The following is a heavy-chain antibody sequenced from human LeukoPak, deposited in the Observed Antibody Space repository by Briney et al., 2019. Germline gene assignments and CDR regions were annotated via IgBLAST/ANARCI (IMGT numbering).Heavy chain of an antibody. CDR1: VGSYSIDYYH. Sequence: RPSETLSLTCSVSVGSYSIDYYHWVWIRQPPGKGLEGIGSWYYGGLIYYTSSLKSRLTISVDTSSSQCSLSLSSVTAADTAAYYCARRPHSNDGSGPIWGRGTVVTVSS. D-gene: IGHD3-22*01. V-gene: IGHV4-39*07. CDR2: WYYGGLI. CDR3: ARRPHSNDGSGPI. J-gene: IGHJ3*02.